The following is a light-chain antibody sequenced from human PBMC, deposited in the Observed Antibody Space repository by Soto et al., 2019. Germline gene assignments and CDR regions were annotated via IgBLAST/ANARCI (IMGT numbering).Light chain of an antibody. CDR2: AAS. J-gene: IGKJ3*01. V-gene: IGKV3-20*01. CDR1: HSINTSF. Sequence: EVVMTQSPATLSVSPGERATLSCRASHSINTSFLAWFQQKPGQAPRLLIYAASTRATGIPDRFSGSASETDFTLTINRLEPEDSAVYYCQQYASAPFRVGPGTKVDIK. CDR3: QQYASAPFR.